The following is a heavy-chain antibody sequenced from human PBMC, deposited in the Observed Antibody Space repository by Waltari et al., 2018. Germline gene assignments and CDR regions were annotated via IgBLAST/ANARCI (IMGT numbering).Heavy chain of an antibody. CDR3: ARVTETVVTAPDPRRFDY. CDR2: INVGNGNT. V-gene: IGHV1-3*01. Sequence: QVQLVQSGAEVKKPGASVRVSCKASGYTFTRYTIHWVRQAPGQRLGWMGWINVGNGNTEYAKEFQGRVTFTRETSADIGYMGLSNLRSEDTAVYYCARVTETVVTAPDPRRFDYWGQGTLVTVSS. CDR1: GYTFTRYT. J-gene: IGHJ4*02. D-gene: IGHD2-21*02.